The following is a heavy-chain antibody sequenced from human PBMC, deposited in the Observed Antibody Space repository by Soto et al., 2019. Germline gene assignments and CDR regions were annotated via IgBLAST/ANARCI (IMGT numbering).Heavy chain of an antibody. CDR1: GHTFQNYA. CDR3: AKVSRAIGVVPAALK. D-gene: IGHD2-2*01. V-gene: IGHV3-23*01. Sequence: EVQLLESGGGSVQPGGSLRLSCVASGHTFQNYAMTWVRQAPGKGLEWVSGISGSGGSTYYADSVRGRFTISRDDSKNTLYLQMSSLRAEDTAVYYCAKVSRAIGVVPAALKWGQGTLVTVSS. J-gene: IGHJ4*02. CDR2: ISGSGGST.